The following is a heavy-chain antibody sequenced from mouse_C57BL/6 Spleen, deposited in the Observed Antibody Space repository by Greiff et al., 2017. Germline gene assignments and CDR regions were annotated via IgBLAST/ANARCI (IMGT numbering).Heavy chain of an antibody. J-gene: IGHJ4*01. D-gene: IGHD4-1*01. Sequence: QVQLLESGAELAKPGASVTLSCTASGYTFTSYWMHWVNQRPGPGLVWIGYINPSSGYTKSNQKFNDKVTLTADKSSSKAYMQLSSLTYEDSAVYYCARAGGRYAMDYWGQGTSVTVSA. CDR1: GYTFTSYW. CDR2: INPSSGYT. CDR3: ARAGGRYAMDY. V-gene: IGHV1-7*01.